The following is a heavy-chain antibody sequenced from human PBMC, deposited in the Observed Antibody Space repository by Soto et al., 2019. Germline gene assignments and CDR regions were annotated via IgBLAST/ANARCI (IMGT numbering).Heavy chain of an antibody. Sequence: PGGSLRLSCAASGFTFSSYAMHWVRQAPGKGLEWVAVISYDGSNKYYADSVKGRFTISRDNSKNTLYLQMNSLRAEDTAVYYCAIDSDDILTGYLDYWGLGTLATVS. D-gene: IGHD3-9*01. CDR3: AIDSDDILTGYLDY. J-gene: IGHJ4*02. CDR2: ISYDGSNK. CDR1: GFTFSSYA. V-gene: IGHV3-30-3*01.